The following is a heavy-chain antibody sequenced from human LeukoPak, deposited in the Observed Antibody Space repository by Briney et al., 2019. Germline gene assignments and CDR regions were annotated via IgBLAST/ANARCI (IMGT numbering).Heavy chain of an antibody. J-gene: IGHJ5*02. CDR3: AIVGNGYSSSWYAWWFDP. D-gene: IGHD6-13*01. V-gene: IGHV4-59*01. Sequence: SETLSLTCTVSGGSISSYYWSWIRQPPGKGLEWIGYIYYSGSTNYNPSLKSRVTISVDTSKNQFSLKLSSVTAADTAVYYCAIVGNGYSSSWYAWWFDPWGQGTLVTVSS. CDR2: IYYSGST. CDR1: GGSISSYY.